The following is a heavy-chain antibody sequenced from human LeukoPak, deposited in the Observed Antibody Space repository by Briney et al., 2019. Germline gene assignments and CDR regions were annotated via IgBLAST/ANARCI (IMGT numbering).Heavy chain of an antibody. D-gene: IGHD3-10*01. Sequence: PGGSLRLSCAASGFTFSSYSMNWVRQAPGKGLEWVSSISSSSSYIYYADSVKGRFTISRDNAKNSLYLQMNSLRAEDTAVYYCARDFGGIPGYRYYYYYMDVWGKGTTVTVSS. J-gene: IGHJ6*03. CDR3: ARDFGGIPGYRYYYYYMDV. V-gene: IGHV3-21*01. CDR2: ISSSSSYI. CDR1: GFTFSSYS.